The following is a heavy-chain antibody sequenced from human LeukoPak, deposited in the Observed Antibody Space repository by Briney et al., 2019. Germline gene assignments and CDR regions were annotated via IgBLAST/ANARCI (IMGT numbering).Heavy chain of an antibody. CDR1: GGSFSGYY. CDR2: INHSGST. J-gene: IGHJ4*02. D-gene: IGHD4-17*01. V-gene: IGHV4-34*01. CDR3: ARTDITCGDYNFSSPRVWYFDY. Sequence: SETLSLTCAVYGGSFSGYYWSWIRQPPGKGLEWIEEINHSGSTNYNPSLKSRVTISVDTSKNQFSLKLSSVTAADTAVYYCARTDITCGDYNFSSPRVWYFDYWGQGTLVTVSS.